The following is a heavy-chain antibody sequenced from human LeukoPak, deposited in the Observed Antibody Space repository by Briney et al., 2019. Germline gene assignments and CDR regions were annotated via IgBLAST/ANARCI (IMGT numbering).Heavy chain of an antibody. V-gene: IGHV4-59*01. D-gene: IGHD3-10*01. CDR2: IHYSGST. J-gene: IGHJ3*02. CDR3: AKSNGYGLVDI. CDR1: GGSIGSYY. Sequence: SETLSLTCTVSGGSIGSYYWSWIRQPPGKGLEWIGYIHYSGSTNHNPSLKSRVTISIDTSKNQISLRLTSVTAADTAVYYCAKSNGYGLVDIWGQGTMVTVSS.